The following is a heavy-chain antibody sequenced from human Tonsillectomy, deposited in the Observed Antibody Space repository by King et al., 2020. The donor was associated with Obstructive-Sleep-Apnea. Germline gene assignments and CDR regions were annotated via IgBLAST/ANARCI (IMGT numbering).Heavy chain of an antibody. CDR3: AGDLGGSGTDPY. V-gene: IGHV1-3*01. CDR2: LNAGDGHK. D-gene: IGHD3-10*01. Sequence: QLVQSGAEVKKPGASVKVSCKASGYTFTTYAMHWVRQAPGQRLEWMGWLNAGDGHKKYSQKFQGRVTITSDTSASTAYMELSSLTSEDTAVYYCAGDLGGSGTDPYWGQGTLVTVSS. CDR1: GYTFTTYA. J-gene: IGHJ4*02.